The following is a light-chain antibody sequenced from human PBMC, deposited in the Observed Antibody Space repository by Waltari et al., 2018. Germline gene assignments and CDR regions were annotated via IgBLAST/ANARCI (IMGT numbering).Light chain of an antibody. CDR2: GAS. J-gene: IGKJ1*01. CDR3: QHYVRLPAT. Sequence: IVLTQSPGPLSLSPGERAPLSCRASQSVSRTLAWYQQKPGQAPRLLIYGASTRATGIPDRFSGSGSGTDFSLTISRLEPEDFAVYYCQHYVRLPATFGQGTKVEIK. V-gene: IGKV3-20*01. CDR1: QSVSRT.